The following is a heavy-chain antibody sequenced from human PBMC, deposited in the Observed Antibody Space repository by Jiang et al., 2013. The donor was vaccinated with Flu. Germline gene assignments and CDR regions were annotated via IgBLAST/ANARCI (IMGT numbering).Heavy chain of an antibody. CDR1: GGSFSGYY. D-gene: IGHD6-19*01. V-gene: IGHV4-34*01. CDR3: ARAVAAGGGRGGMDV. Sequence: SLTCAVYGGSFSGYYWSWIRQPPGKGLEWIGEINHSGSTNYNPSLKSRVTISVDTSKNQFSLKLSSVTAADTAVYYCARAVAAGGGRGGMDVWGQGTTVTVSS. CDR2: INHSGST. J-gene: IGHJ6*02.